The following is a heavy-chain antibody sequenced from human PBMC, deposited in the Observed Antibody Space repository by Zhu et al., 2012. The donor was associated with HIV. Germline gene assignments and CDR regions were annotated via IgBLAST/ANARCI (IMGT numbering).Heavy chain of an antibody. CDR1: GGSMSSHY. Sequence: QVQLQESGPGPVKPSETPSLTCTVSGGSMSSHYWNWIRQPPGKGLQWIGYMYSSGSTKYNFSLKSRVAISLDTSNNQFSLTLSSVTTADTAVYYCARSVKGQLVFDSWGQGALVTVSS. CDR2: MYSSGST. CDR3: ARSVKGQLVFDS. J-gene: IGHJ4*02. D-gene: IGHD1-1*01. V-gene: IGHV4-59*11.